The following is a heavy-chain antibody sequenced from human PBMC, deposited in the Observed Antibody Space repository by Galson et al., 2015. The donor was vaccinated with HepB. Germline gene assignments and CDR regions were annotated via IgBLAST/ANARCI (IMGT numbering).Heavy chain of an antibody. CDR3: ARVKRTEGIAAPRGHFDY. V-gene: IGHV4-31*03. CDR2: IYYSGST. D-gene: IGHD6-13*01. J-gene: IGHJ4*02. Sequence: TLSLTCTVSGGSISSGGYYWSWIRQHPGKGLEWIGYIYYSGSTYYNPSLKSRVTISVDTSKNQFSLKLSSVTAADTAVYYCARVKRTEGIAAPRGHFDYWGQGTLVTVSS. CDR1: GGSISSGGYY.